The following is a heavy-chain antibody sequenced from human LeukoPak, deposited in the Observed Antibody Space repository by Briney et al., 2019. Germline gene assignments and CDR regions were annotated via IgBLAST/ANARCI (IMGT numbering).Heavy chain of an antibody. CDR3: ARARSGYSGPRYAFDI. D-gene: IGHD3-3*01. CDR1: GGSISSYY. J-gene: IGHJ3*02. V-gene: IGHV4-59*01. Sequence: SETLSLTCTVYGGSISSYYWSWIRQPPGKGLEWIGYIYYSGSTNYNPSLKSRVTISVDTSRNQFSLKLGSVTAADTAVYYCARARSGYSGPRYAFDIWGQGTMVTVSS. CDR2: IYYSGST.